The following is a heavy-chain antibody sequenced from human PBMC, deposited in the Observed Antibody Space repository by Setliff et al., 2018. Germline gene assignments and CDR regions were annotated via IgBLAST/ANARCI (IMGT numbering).Heavy chain of an antibody. CDR2: IHASGTT. D-gene: IGHD2-15*01. Sequence: SETLSLTCTVSGASLSSGSYYWSWIRQSAGKKLEWTGRIHASGTTFYNPSLKGRVTMSVDTSKSQFSLKLNSVTATDTAVYYCARGRMRGSCSGPSCTYDPFDIWGQGTPVTVSS. J-gene: IGHJ3*02. CDR1: GASLSSGSYY. V-gene: IGHV4-61*02. CDR3: ARGRMRGSCSGPSCTYDPFDI.